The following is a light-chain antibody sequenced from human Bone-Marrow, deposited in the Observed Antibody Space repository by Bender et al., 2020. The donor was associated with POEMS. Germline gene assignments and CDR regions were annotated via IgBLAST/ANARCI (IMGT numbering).Light chain of an antibody. V-gene: IGLV2-8*01. CDR1: SSDFASYNY. Sequence: QSALTQPPSASGSPGQSVTISCTGTSSDFASYNYVSWYRQYPGEAPKLGLFEVDKRPSGVPNRFSGSKSGNTASLTVSGLQAEDEADYHCCSYAGITTLGVFGGGTKVTVL. CDR2: EVD. CDR3: CSYAGITTLGV. J-gene: IGLJ3*02.